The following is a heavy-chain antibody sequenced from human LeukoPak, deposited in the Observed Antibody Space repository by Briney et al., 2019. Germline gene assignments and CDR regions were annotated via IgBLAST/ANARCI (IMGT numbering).Heavy chain of an antibody. CDR2: INPKSGGT. CDR1: GYTYIDYY. V-gene: IGHV1-2*02. D-gene: IGHD3-22*01. CDR3: ARGGGSSGYPDS. Sequence: GASVNVSCKASGYTYIDYYMHWVRQAPGQGLEWMGWINPKSGGTNYAQKFQGRVTVTRDTSINTAYMELSRLTSDDTAVYYCARGGGSSGYPDSWGQGTLVTVSS. J-gene: IGHJ4*02.